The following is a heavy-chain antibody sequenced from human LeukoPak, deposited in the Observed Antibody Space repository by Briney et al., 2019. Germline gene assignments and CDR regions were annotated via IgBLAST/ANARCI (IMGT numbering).Heavy chain of an antibody. V-gene: IGHV3-7*04. CDR3: ARVHFWSGYRVYYYYYYMDV. Sequence: PGGSLRLSCAASGFTFSSYSMNWVRQAPGKGLEWVANIKQDGSEKYYVDSVKGRFTISRDNAKNSLYLQMNSLRAEDTAVYYCARVHFWSGYRVYYYYYYMDVWGKGTTVTVSS. CDR2: IKQDGSEK. D-gene: IGHD3-3*02. J-gene: IGHJ6*03. CDR1: GFTFSSYS.